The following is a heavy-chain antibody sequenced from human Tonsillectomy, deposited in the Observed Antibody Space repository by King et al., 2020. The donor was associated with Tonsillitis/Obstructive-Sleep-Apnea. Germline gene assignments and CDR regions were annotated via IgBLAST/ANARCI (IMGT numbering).Heavy chain of an antibody. CDR3: ARRHSVTVVPFDY. J-gene: IGHJ4*02. Sequence: VQLQQWGAGLLKPSETLSLTCAVYGGSFSYYYWSWIRQPPGKGLEWIGEINHSGGTNYNPSLKSRVTMSVDTSKNQFSLKLTSVTAADTAVYYCARRHSVTVVPFDYWGQGTLVTVSS. D-gene: IGHD1-20*01. CDR1: GGSFSYYY. CDR2: INHSGGT. V-gene: IGHV4-34*01.